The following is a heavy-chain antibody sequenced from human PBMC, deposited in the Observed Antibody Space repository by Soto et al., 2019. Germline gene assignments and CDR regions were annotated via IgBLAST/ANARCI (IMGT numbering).Heavy chain of an antibody. J-gene: IGHJ4*02. D-gene: IGHD6-19*01. V-gene: IGHV3-30*18. CDR1: GFTFSSYG. CDR3: AKAQWLTEFPFDY. Sequence: PGGSLRLSCAASGFTFSSYGMHWVRQAPGKGLEWVAVISYDGSNKYYADSVKGRFTISRDNSKNTLYLQMNSLRAEDTAVYYCAKAQWLTEFPFDYWGQGTLVTVSS. CDR2: ISYDGSNK.